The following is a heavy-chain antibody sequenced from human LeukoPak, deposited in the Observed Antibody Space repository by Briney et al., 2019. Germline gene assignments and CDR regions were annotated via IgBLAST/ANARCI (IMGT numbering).Heavy chain of an antibody. CDR2: IKHSAGT. CDR3: ATSGGPLNWFDP. CDR1: GGSFSGYY. Sequence: SETLSLTCAVYGGSFSGYYWSWIRQPPGKGLEWIGEIKHSAGTNYNPSLKSRVTISIDTSKNQFSLKLSSVTAAGTAVYYCATSGGPLNWFDPWGQGTLVTVSS. J-gene: IGHJ5*02. V-gene: IGHV4-34*01.